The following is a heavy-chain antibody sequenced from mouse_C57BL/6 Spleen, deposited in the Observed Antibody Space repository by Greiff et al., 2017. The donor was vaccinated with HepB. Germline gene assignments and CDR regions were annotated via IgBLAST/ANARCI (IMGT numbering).Heavy chain of an antibody. D-gene: IGHD1-1*01. J-gene: IGHJ1*01. V-gene: IGHV1-15*01. CDR3: TSGDYSGSISFAV. Sequence: VQLQQSGAELVRPGASVTLSCKASGYTFTDYEMHWVKQTPVHGLEWIGAIDPETGGTAYNQKFKGKAILTADKSSSTAYMELRSLTSEDSAVYYSTSGDYSGSISFAVWGPGTPVTVSS. CDR1: GYTFTDYE. CDR2: IDPETGGT.